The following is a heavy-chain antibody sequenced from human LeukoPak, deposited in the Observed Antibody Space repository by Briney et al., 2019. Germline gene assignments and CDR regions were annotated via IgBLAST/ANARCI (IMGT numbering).Heavy chain of an antibody. J-gene: IGHJ6*03. V-gene: IGHV4-59*01. CDR3: ARTTEAHSWRTRYYDYYMDV. CDR2: IYYSGST. Sequence: PSETLSLTCTVSGGSISSYYWSWIRQPPGKGLEWIGYIYYSGSTNYNPSLKSRVTISVDTSKNQFSLKLSSVTAADTAVYYCARTTEAHSWRTRYYDYYMDVWGKGTTVTISS. CDR1: GGSISSYY. D-gene: IGHD6-13*01.